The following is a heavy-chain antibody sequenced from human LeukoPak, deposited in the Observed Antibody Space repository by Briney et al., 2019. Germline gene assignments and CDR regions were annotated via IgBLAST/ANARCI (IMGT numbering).Heavy chain of an antibody. V-gene: IGHV3-9*01. Sequence: GRSLRLSCGPSGFTFDDYAMRWVRQAPGKALEWVSGISWNSGSIGYADSVKGRFTISRDNAKNSLYLQMNSLRAEDAALYYCAKSTGYSYGPFDYWGQGTPVTVSS. J-gene: IGHJ4*02. CDR2: ISWNSGSI. D-gene: IGHD5-18*01. CDR1: GFTFDDYA. CDR3: AKSTGYSYGPFDY.